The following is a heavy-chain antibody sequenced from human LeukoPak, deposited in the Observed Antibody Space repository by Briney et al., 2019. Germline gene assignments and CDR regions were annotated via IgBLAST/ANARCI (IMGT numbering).Heavy chain of an antibody. CDR3: ARLEYSSGWPDAFDI. J-gene: IGHJ3*02. CDR1: GYSFTSYW. CDR2: IYPGDSDT. D-gene: IGHD6-19*01. Sequence: GESLKISCKGSGYSFTSYWIGWVRQMPGKGLEWMGIIYPGDSDTRYSPSFQGQVTISADKSISTAYLQWSSLKASDTAMYYCARLEYSSGWPDAFDIWGQGTMVTVSS. V-gene: IGHV5-51*01.